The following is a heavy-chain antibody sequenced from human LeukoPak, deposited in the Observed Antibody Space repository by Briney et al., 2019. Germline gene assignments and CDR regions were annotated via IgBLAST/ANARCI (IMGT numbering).Heavy chain of an antibody. CDR1: GDSVSSKNGA. CDR2: TCYRSKWYN. CDR3: ARDLGTSGWYTFDY. V-gene: IGHV6-1*01. D-gene: IGHD6-19*01. Sequence: TSQTLSVTCAISGDSVSSKNGAWNWIRQSPSRGLEWLGRTCYRSKWYNDYAVSVQGRITINPDTSKNQFSLQLNSVTPEDTAVYYCARDLGTSGWYTFDYWGQGTLVTVSS. J-gene: IGHJ4*02.